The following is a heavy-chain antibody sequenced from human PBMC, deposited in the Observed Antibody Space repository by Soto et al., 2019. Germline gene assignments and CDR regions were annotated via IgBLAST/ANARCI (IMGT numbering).Heavy chain of an antibody. CDR3: EKATATGGGAFDI. V-gene: IGHV3-23*01. CDR2: ILVDGRT. J-gene: IGHJ3*02. D-gene: IGHD2-8*02. CDR1: GFICSSYD. Sequence: GGSLRLSCAASGFICSSYDMSWVRQAPGKGLEWVATILVDGRTFYVDSVKGRFTISRDSSQNTVYLQMNSLTAGDTALYYCEKATATGGGAFDICGQGTMVTVSS.